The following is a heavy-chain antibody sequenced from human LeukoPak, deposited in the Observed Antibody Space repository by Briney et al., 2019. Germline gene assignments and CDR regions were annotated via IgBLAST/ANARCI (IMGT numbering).Heavy chain of an antibody. CDR3: TTSSGALTTLSPSFGY. D-gene: IGHD3-3*01. J-gene: IGHJ4*02. CDR2: INSEISGGTK. V-gene: IGHV3-15*01. Sequence: GGSLTLSCVASGFIFSTAWMNWVRPAQGKGLEWVGRINSEISGGTKDYAAPVKGRFSISRDDSRNTLYLQINSLQTEDTAVYYCTTSSGALTTLSPSFGYWGQGTLVTVSS. CDR1: GFIFSTAW.